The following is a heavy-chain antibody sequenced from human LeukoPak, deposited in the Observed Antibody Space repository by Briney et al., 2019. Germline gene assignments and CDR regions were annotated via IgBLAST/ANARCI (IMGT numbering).Heavy chain of an antibody. V-gene: IGHV3-23*01. D-gene: IGHD4-23*01. Sequence: GGSLILSCAASGFTFSTYAMSWVRQAPGKGLEWVSAISGSASSTYYADSVKGRFTISRDNSKNTLYLQLNSLRAEDTAVYYCAKDTGGNAPYYFDYWGQGTLVTVSS. CDR1: GFTFSTYA. CDR3: AKDTGGNAPYYFDY. CDR2: ISGSASST. J-gene: IGHJ4*02.